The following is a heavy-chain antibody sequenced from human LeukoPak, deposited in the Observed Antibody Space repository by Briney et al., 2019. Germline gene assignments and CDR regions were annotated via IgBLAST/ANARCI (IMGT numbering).Heavy chain of an antibody. CDR2: ITMSGTST. D-gene: IGHD2-2*01. CDR1: GFILSTNG. CDR3: AKERYCSSTSCSTYYYYGMDV. Sequence: PGGSLRLSCAVSGFILSTNGMSWVRQAPGKGLEWVSAITMSGTSTYYADSVKGRFTISRDNSKNTLYLQMNSLGAEDTAVYYCAKERYCSSTSCSTYYYYGMDVWGQGTTVTVSS. J-gene: IGHJ6*02. V-gene: IGHV3-23*01.